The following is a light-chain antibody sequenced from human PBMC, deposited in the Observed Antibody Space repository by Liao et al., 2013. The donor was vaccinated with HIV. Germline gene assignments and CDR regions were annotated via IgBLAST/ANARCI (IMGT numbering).Light chain of an antibody. Sequence: SYDLTQPPSVSVSPGQTATITCSGHKLVDTYACWYQQKPGQSPXLVMYHDTKRPSGIPERFSGSSSGNTATLTISETQAIDEADYYCQTWDRSARTVFGGGTKLTVL. CDR1: KLVDTY. CDR2: HDT. CDR3: QTWDRSARTV. V-gene: IGLV3-1*01. J-gene: IGLJ2*01.